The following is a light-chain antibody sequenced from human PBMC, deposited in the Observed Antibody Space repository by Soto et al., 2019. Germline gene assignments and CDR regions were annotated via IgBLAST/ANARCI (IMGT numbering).Light chain of an antibody. CDR1: QSVSSN. Sequence: EIVMTQSPATLSVSPGERATLSCRTSQSVSSNLAWYQQKPGQAPRLLIYGASTRATGIPARFSGSGSGTEFTLTISSLQSEDLAVYYCQQYGSSPPFTFGPGTKVDIK. CDR3: QQYGSSPPFT. V-gene: IGKV3-15*01. CDR2: GAS. J-gene: IGKJ3*01.